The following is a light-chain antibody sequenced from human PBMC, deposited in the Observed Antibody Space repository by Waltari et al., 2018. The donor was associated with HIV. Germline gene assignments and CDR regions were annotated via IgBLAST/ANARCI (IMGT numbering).Light chain of an antibody. CDR1: RSDVGGYNY. CDR3: SSYTSSRTWV. V-gene: IGLV2-14*01. J-gene: IGLJ3*02. Sequence: QSALTQPASVSGSPGQSITISCTGTRSDVGGYNYVPWYQHHPGKAPKLVIYEVSNRPSGVSNRFSGFKSANTASLTISGLQAEDEGDYYCSSYTSSRTWVFGGGTKLTVL. CDR2: EVS.